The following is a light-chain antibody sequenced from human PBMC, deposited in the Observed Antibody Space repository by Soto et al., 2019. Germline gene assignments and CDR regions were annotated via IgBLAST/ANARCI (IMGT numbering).Light chain of an antibody. V-gene: IGKV1-5*03. CDR2: KAS. J-gene: IGKJ1*01. Sequence: DIQMTQSPSTLSGSVGDRVTITCRASQTISSWLAWYQQKPGTAPTLLIYKASTLKSGVPSRFSGSGSGTEFTLTISSLQPDDFATYYCQHYNSYSEAFGQGTKVDLK. CDR3: QHYNSYSEA. CDR1: QTISSW.